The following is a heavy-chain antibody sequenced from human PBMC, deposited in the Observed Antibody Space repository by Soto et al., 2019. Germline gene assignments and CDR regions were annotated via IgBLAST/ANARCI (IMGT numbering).Heavy chain of an antibody. Sequence: QVPLVESGGGLVKPGGSLRLSCAASGFTFSDYYMSWIRQAPGKGLEWVSYISSSSIYTNYADSVKGRFTISRDNAKNSLYLQMNSLIVEDTAVYYCVRDQGDYYYYAMDVWGQGTTVTVSS. CDR2: ISSSSIYT. V-gene: IGHV3-11*05. CDR3: VRDQGDYYYYAMDV. J-gene: IGHJ6*02. CDR1: GFTFSDYY.